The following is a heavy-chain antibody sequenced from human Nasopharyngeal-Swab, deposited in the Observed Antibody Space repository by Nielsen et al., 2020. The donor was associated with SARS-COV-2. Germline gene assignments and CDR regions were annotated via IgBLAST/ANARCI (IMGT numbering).Heavy chain of an antibody. CDR3: TRAKDDSSGSLFDY. CDR2: IRSQANSYAT. Sequence: GGSLRLSFASSGFIFSWSSMHWVRQASGKGLEWFGRIRSQANSYATVYAASVKGRFTISRDDSKNTAYLQMNSLKTEDTAVYYCTRAKDDSSGSLFDYWGQGNLVTVSS. CDR1: GFIFSWSS. D-gene: IGHD3-22*01. V-gene: IGHV3-73*01. J-gene: IGHJ4*02.